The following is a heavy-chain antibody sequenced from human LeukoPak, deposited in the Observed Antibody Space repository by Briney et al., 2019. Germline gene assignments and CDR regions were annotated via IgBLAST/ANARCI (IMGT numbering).Heavy chain of an antibody. CDR1: GGSISSGSYY. CDR2: IYTSGST. Sequence: PSETLSLTCTVSGGSISSGSYYWSWIRQPAGKGLEWIGRIYTSGSTNYNPSPKSRVTISVDTSKNQFSLKLSSVTAADTAVYYCASSPYCGGDCYSLDYWGQGTLVTVSS. D-gene: IGHD2-21*01. V-gene: IGHV4-61*02. CDR3: ASSPYCGGDCYSLDY. J-gene: IGHJ4*02.